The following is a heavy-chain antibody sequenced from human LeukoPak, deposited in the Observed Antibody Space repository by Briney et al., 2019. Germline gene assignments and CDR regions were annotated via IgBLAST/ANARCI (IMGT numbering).Heavy chain of an antibody. CDR2: IIPIFGTA. CDR1: GGTFSSYA. V-gene: IGHV1-69*13. J-gene: IGHJ4*02. CDR3: ARDRGGMGSSGYYFARNFDY. Sequence: GASVTVSCKASGGTFSSYAISWVRQAPGQGLEWMGGIIPIFGTANYAQKFQGRVTITADESTSTAYMELSSLRSEDTAVYYCARDRGGMGSSGYYFARNFDYWGQGTLVTVSS. D-gene: IGHD3-22*01.